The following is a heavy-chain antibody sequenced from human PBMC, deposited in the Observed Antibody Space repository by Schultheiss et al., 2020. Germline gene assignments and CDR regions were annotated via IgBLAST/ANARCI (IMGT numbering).Heavy chain of an antibody. CDR2: ISAYNGDT. CDR3: AKSTRRALYGMDV. CDR1: GYTFTSYG. D-gene: IGHD3-3*02. J-gene: IGHJ6*02. V-gene: IGHV1-18*01. Sequence: ASVKVSCKASGYTFTSYGISWVRQAPGQGLEWMGWISAYNGDTNYAQKFQGRVTMTTDTSTSTAYMELRSLRSDDTAVYYCAKSTRRALYGMDVWGQGTTVTVSS.